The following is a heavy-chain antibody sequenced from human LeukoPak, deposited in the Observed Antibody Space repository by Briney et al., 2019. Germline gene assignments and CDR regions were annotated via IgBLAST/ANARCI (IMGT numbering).Heavy chain of an antibody. CDR2: IDPSETYT. J-gene: IGHJ5*02. CDR1: GSIFTSYW. D-gene: IGHD3-10*01. CDR3: ARHAGSRFDL. V-gene: IGHV5-10-1*01. Sequence: PGASLLISWEGSGSIFTSYWIRGGRQLPGKGLEWMGRIDPSETYTNYSPSFQGHVTISADKSISTAYLQWSSLKASDTAMYYCARHAGSRFDLWGQGTLVTVSS.